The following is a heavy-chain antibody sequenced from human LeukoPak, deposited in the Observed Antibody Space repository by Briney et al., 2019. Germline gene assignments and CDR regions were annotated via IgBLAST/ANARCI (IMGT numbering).Heavy chain of an antibody. J-gene: IGHJ3*02. CDR2: IIPIFGTA. CDR3: ARGLLWFGEPDAFDI. CDR1: GGTFSSYA. Sequence: GSSVKVSCKASGGTFSSYAISWVRQAPGQGLEWMGGIIPIFGTANYAQKFQGRVTITTDESTSTAYMELSSLRSEDTAVYYCARGLLWFGEPDAFDIWGQGTMVTVSS. D-gene: IGHD3-10*01. V-gene: IGHV1-69*05.